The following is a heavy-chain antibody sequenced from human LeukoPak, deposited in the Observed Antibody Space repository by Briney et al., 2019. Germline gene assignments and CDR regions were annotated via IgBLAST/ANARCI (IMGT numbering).Heavy chain of an antibody. V-gene: IGHV3-48*03. D-gene: IGHD1-26*01. CDR3: ARDMDSGNAGDY. Sequence: GGSLRLSCAASGFTVSSNYMNWVRQAPGKGLEWVSYISSSGSTIYYADSVKGRFTISRDNAKNSLYLQMNSLRAEDTAVYYCARDMDSGNAGDYWGQGTLVTVSS. J-gene: IGHJ4*02. CDR2: ISSSGSTI. CDR1: GFTVSSNY.